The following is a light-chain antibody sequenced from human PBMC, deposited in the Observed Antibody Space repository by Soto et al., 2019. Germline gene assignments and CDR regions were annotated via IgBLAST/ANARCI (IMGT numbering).Light chain of an antibody. CDR1: SSDVGAYYS. Sequence: QSALTQPASVPGSPGQSITISCTGTSSDVGAYYSVSWYQHHPGKAPKLIIYGVTNRPSGVSNRFSGSKSGNTASLTISGLQAEDEADYHCSSYTSGSSHYVFGTGTKVTVL. J-gene: IGLJ1*01. V-gene: IGLV2-14*01. CDR3: SSYTSGSSHYV. CDR2: GVT.